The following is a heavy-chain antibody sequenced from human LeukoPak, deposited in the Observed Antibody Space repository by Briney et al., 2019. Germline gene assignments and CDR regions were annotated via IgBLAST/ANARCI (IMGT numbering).Heavy chain of an antibody. Sequence: SETLSLTCTVSGGSISSYYWSWLRQPPGKGLEWIGYIYYSGSTNYNPSLKSRVTISVDTSKNQFSLKLSSVTAADTAVYYCARGGGYCSGGSCYSQFDYWGQGTLVTVSS. CDR1: GGSISSYY. CDR2: IYYSGST. J-gene: IGHJ4*02. V-gene: IGHV4-59*01. D-gene: IGHD2-15*01. CDR3: ARGGGYCSGGSCYSQFDY.